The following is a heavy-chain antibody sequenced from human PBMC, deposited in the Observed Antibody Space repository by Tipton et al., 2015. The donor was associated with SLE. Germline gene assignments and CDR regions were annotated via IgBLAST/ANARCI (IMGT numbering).Heavy chain of an antibody. CDR3: ARGGYYYDSSGRYFDL. V-gene: IGHV4-4*08. D-gene: IGHD3-22*01. CDR2: IYPSGTT. Sequence: TLSLTCSVSGVSISTYYWSWIRQPPGKGLEWMGYIYPSGTTPYNPPLKSRLTISVDTSRNQFSLNLSSVTAADTAVYYCARGGYYYDSSGRYFDLWGRGTLVTVSS. CDR1: GVSISTYY. J-gene: IGHJ2*01.